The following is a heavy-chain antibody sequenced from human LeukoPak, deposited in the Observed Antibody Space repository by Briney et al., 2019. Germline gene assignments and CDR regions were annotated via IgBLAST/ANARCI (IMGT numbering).Heavy chain of an antibody. Sequence: NPSETLSLTCTISGGSISSSSEYCGWIRQPPGKGLEWSGNIYYSGTTYYNPSLKSRVTISVDTSKSQFSLTLSSVTAADTAVYYCARPYGGNPGYFDYWGQGTLVTVSS. J-gene: IGHJ4*02. D-gene: IGHD4-23*01. CDR3: ARPYGGNPGYFDY. CDR2: IYYSGTT. V-gene: IGHV4-39*01. CDR1: GGSISSSSEY.